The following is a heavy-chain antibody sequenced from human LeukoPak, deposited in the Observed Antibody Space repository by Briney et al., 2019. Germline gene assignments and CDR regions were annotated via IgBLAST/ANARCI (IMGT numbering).Heavy chain of an antibody. CDR1: GFTFSSYG. J-gene: IGHJ3*02. CDR3: ARVISGYDSPSAFDI. CDR2: IWYDGSNK. D-gene: IGHD5-12*01. V-gene: IGHV3-33*01. Sequence: GRSLRLSCAASGFTFSSYGMHWVRQAPGKGLEWVAVIWYDGSNKYYADSVKGRFTISRDNSKNTLYLQMNSLRAEDTAVYYCARVISGYDSPSAFDIWGQGTMVTVSS.